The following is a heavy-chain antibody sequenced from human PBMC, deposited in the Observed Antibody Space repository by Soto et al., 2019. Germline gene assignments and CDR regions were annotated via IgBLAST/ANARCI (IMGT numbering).Heavy chain of an antibody. CDR1: GGSISSYY. J-gene: IGHJ3*02. V-gene: IGHV4-59*01. Sequence: QVQLQESGPGLVKPSETLSLTCTVSGGSISSYYWSWIRQPPGKGLEWIGYIVYSGSTNYNPSLTRRVTISVDTSKNHFSLQLTSVTAADTALYYCARAGYYGVTNDPFDIWGQGTMVTVSS. D-gene: IGHD4-17*01. CDR3: ARAGYYGVTNDPFDI. CDR2: IVYSGST.